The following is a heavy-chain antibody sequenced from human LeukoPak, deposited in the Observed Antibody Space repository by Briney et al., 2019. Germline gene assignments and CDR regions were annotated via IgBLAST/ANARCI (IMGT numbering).Heavy chain of an antibody. CDR3: ARLADCSSSSCRSFDY. CDR2: INPNSGFT. D-gene: IGHD2-2*01. Sequence: ASVNVSCKSSGYPFTGYCLHWVRQAPGQGLEWMGWINPNSGFTNYAQKFQGRVTMTRDTSISTAYMELSRLRSDDTAVYYCARLADCSSSSCRSFDYWGQGTLVTVSS. J-gene: IGHJ4*02. V-gene: IGHV1-2*02. CDR1: GYPFTGYC.